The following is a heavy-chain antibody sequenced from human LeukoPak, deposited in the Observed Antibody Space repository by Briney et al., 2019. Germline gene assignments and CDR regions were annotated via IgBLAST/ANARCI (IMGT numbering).Heavy chain of an antibody. CDR2: ISSSSSTI. J-gene: IGHJ1*01. Sequence: GGSLRLSCAASGFTFSSYSMNWVRQAPGKGLEWVSYISSSSSTIYYADSVKGRFTISRGNSKNTVSLQMNSLRGDDTAVYYCAKDDAWGRYKDWGQGTLVTVSS. CDR1: GFTFSSYS. V-gene: IGHV3-48*01. CDR3: AKDDAWGRYKD. D-gene: IGHD3-16*01.